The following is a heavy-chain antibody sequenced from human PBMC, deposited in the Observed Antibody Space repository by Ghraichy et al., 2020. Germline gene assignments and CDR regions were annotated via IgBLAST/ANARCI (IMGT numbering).Heavy chain of an antibody. CDR1: GFSLSSTGVG. J-gene: IGHJ6*02. Sequence: SGPTLVKPTQTLTLTCTFSGFSLSSTGVGVGWIRQPPGKALEWLALIYWNDDKRYRSSLKSRLTISKDTAKNQVVLTMTNMDPVDTATYYCVHSGAVTTGMDVWGQGTTVTVSS. D-gene: IGHD4-11*01. CDR3: VHSGAVTTGMDV. V-gene: IGHV2-5*01. CDR2: IYWNDDK.